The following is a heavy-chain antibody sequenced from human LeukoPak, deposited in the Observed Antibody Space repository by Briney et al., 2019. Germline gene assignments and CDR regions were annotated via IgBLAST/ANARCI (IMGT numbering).Heavy chain of an antibody. D-gene: IGHD1-14*01. CDR2: INSDGSNT. CDR1: GFTFSSYW. Sequence: GGSLRLSCAASGFTFSSYWVHCVRQAPGKGLVWVSRINSDGSNTNYADSVKGRFTISRDNAKNTLYLQMNSLRAEDTAVYYCARTGLSTGNYYYGMDVWGQGTTVTVSS. V-gene: IGHV3-74*01. CDR3: ARTGLSTGNYYYGMDV. J-gene: IGHJ6*02.